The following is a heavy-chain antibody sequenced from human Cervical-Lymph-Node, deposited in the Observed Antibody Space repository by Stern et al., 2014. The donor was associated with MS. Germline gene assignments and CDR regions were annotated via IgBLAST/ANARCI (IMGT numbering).Heavy chain of an antibody. J-gene: IGHJ3*01. CDR2: VDAQDDET. CDR3: TRGGDGHRSGASDV. CDR1: GYTFTEYY. V-gene: IGHV1-69-2*01. D-gene: IGHD5-24*01. Sequence: VQLVQSGAEVKKPGSTVKISCRVSGYTFTEYYMFWVRQAPGKGLEWMGLVDAQDDETKYSVNFQGRISITADTSTDTAYIYLSSLKSEDTALYYCTRGGDGHRSGASDVWGQGTLVIVSS.